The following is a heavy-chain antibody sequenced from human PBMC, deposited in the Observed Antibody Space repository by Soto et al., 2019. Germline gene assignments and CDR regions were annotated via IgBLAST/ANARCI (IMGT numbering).Heavy chain of an antibody. J-gene: IGHJ5*02. D-gene: IGHD3-3*01. CDR1: GGSFSGYY. V-gene: IGHV4-34*01. CDR3: ARAVYDPAGFDP. Sequence: QVQLQQWGAGLLKPSETLSLTCAVYGGSFSGYYWSWIRQPPGKGLEWIGEINHSGSTNYNPSLKSRVTISVDTSKNQFSLELSSVTAADTAVYYCARAVYDPAGFDPWGQGTLVTVSS. CDR2: INHSGST.